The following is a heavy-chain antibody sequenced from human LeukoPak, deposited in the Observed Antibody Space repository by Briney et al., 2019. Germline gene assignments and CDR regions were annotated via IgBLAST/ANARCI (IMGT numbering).Heavy chain of an antibody. J-gene: IGHJ4*02. D-gene: IGHD3-10*01. V-gene: IGHV3-48*01. CDR3: ARTSMVRGVINSGPDY. CDR1: GFTFSSYS. CDR2: ISSSSSTI. Sequence: PGGSLRLSCAASGFTFSSYSMNWVRQAPGKGLECVSYISSSSSTICYADSVKGRFTISRDNAKNSLYLQMNSLRAEDTAVYYCARTSMVRGVINSGPDYWGQGTLVTVSS.